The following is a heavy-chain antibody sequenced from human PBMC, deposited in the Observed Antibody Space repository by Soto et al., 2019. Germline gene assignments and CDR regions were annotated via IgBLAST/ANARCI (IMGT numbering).Heavy chain of an antibody. CDR1: GFTFSSYS. Sequence: GGSLRLSCAASGFTFSSYSMNWVRQAPGKGLEWVSYISSSSSTIYYADSVKGRFTISRDNAKNSLYLQMNSLRAEDTAVYYCARDVIMITFGGVPDWGWFDPWGQGTLVTVSS. CDR2: ISSSSSTI. CDR3: ARDVIMITFGGVPDWGWFDP. J-gene: IGHJ5*02. V-gene: IGHV3-48*01. D-gene: IGHD3-16*01.